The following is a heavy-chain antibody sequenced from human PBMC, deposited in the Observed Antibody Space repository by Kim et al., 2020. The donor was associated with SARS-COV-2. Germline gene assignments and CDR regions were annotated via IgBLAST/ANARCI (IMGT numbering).Heavy chain of an antibody. CDR3: AKDAQIKYYDFWSGYYYYYYMDV. D-gene: IGHD3-3*01. J-gene: IGHJ6*03. CDR2: ISWNSYSI. Sequence: GGSLRLSCAASGFTFDDYAMHWVRQAPGKGLEWVSGISWNSYSIGYAASVKGRFTISRDNAKNSLYLQMNSLRAEDTALYYCAKDAQIKYYDFWSGYYYYYYMDVWGKGTTVTVSS. CDR1: GFTFDDYA. V-gene: IGHV3-9*01.